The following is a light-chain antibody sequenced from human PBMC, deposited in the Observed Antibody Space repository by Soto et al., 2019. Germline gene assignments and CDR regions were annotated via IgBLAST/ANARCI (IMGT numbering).Light chain of an antibody. CDR3: AAWDDSLNARGV. V-gene: IGLV1-44*01. CDR2: NDN. J-gene: IGLJ3*02. CDR1: RSNIGSNA. Sequence: QSVLTQPPSASGTPGQRVTISCSGSRSNIGSNAVSWYQQLPGTAPKLLIYNDNQRPSGVPDRFSSSKSGTSASLAIIGLQSEDEADYYCAAWDDSLNARGVFGGGTKLTVL.